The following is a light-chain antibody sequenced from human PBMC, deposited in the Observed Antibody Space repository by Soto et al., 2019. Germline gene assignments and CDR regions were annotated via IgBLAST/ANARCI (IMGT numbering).Light chain of an antibody. Sequence: EIVLTQSPGTLSLSQGERATLSCRASQSVSSSYLAWYQQKPGQAPRLLIYGASSRATAIPDRFSGSGSGTDFTLTISRLEPEDFAVYYCQQYGSSPRRTFGQGTKVEIK. V-gene: IGKV3-20*01. CDR1: QSVSSSY. CDR2: GAS. J-gene: IGKJ1*01. CDR3: QQYGSSPRRT.